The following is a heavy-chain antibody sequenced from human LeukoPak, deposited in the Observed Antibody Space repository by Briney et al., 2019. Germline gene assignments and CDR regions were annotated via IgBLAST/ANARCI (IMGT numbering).Heavy chain of an antibody. Sequence: PGGSLRLSCEVSGFTFSNGYMSWVRQGPGKGKEWVGRIKNKIDGGTPDYPALVKGRFTISRDDSKNILYLQMNRLYTEDTAVYYCTSVEGYENSGYWFDHWGQGTLVTVA. CDR1: GFTFSNGY. J-gene: IGHJ5*02. D-gene: IGHD3-22*01. CDR3: TSVEGYENSGYWFDH. CDR2: IKNKIDGGTP. V-gene: IGHV3-15*01.